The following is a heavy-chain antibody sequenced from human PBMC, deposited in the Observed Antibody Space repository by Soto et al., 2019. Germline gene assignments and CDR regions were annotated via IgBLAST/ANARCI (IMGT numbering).Heavy chain of an antibody. Sequence: EVLLVESGGGLVQPGGSLRLSCAASGFTFSDHYMDWVRQAPGKGLEWVGRTRDKANSYTTDYAASVKGRFTISRDDSTKSLDLQMISLKAEDTAVYYCARLGRGRGHYYDGYWGQGPLVTVSS. CDR1: GFTFSDHY. D-gene: IGHD3-22*01. J-gene: IGHJ4*02. V-gene: IGHV3-72*01. CDR2: TRDKANSYTT. CDR3: ARLGRGRGHYYDGY.